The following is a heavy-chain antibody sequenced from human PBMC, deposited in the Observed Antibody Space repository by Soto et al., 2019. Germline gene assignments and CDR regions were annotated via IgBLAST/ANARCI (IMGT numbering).Heavy chain of an antibody. CDR3: ARELDGIDV. CDR2: ITSSGRYT. V-gene: IGHV3-11*06. Sequence: QVQLVESGGGLVKPGGSLRLVCAAYGLTFSDYYMSWIRQAPGKGLEWVSYITSSGRYTKYADSVQGRFTISRDNAKNSLYLQMNSLRAEDTAVYYCARELDGIDVWGQGTTVTVSS. CDR1: GLTFSDYY. J-gene: IGHJ6*02.